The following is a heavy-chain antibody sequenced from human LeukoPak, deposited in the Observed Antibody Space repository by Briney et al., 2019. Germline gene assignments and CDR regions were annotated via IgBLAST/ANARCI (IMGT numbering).Heavy chain of an antibody. V-gene: IGHV3-23*01. J-gene: IGHJ3*02. Sequence: GGSLRLSCAASGFAFSRNDMFWVRQAPGKGLEWVSPISGSSGATYYADSVRGRFTISRDNSKNTVFLQMNSLRAEDTAVYYCARDGDGYPIWGQGTMVTVSS. CDR3: ARDGDGYPI. CDR1: GFAFSRND. D-gene: IGHD5-24*01. CDR2: ISGSSGAT.